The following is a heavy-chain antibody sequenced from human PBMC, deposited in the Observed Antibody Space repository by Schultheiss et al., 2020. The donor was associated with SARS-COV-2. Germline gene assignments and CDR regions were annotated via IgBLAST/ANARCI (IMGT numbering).Heavy chain of an antibody. D-gene: IGHD2-15*01. Sequence: GESLKISCAASGFTFSNAWMNWVRQAPGKGLEWVGRIKSKTDGGTIDYAAPVKGRFTISRDDSKNTLYVQMNSLQTEDTAVYYCAREASGRWIDYWGQGTLVTVSS. CDR3: AREASGRWIDY. V-gene: IGHV3-15*07. J-gene: IGHJ4*02. CDR2: IKSKTDGGTI. CDR1: GFTFSNAW.